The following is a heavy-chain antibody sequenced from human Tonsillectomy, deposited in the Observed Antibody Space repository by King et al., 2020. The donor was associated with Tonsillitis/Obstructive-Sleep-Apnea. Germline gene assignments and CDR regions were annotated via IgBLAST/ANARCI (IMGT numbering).Heavy chain of an antibody. Sequence: VQLVESGGGVVQPGRSLRLSCAASGFTFSSYAMHWVRQAPGKGLEWVAVISYDGNNKYYADSVKGRFTISRDNSKNTLYLQMNSLRTEDTAVYYCARSDLGIAAAGTVDVWGKGTTVTVSS. J-gene: IGHJ6*04. D-gene: IGHD6-13*01. CDR2: ISYDGNNK. CDR1: GFTFSSYA. V-gene: IGHV3-30*04. CDR3: ARSDLGIAAAGTVDV.